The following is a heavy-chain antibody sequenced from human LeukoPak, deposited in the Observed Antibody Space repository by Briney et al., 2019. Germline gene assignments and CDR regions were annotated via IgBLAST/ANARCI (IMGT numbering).Heavy chain of an antibody. CDR2: ISSSSSYI. V-gene: IGHV3-21*01. Sequence: GGSLRLSCAASGFTFSSYSMNWVRQAPGKGLEWVSSISSSSSYIYYADSVKGRFTISRDNAKNSLYPQMNSLRAEDTAVYYCARDRFTTVTSENAFDIWGQGTMVTVSS. CDR1: GFTFSSYS. J-gene: IGHJ3*02. D-gene: IGHD4-17*01. CDR3: ARDRFTTVTSENAFDI.